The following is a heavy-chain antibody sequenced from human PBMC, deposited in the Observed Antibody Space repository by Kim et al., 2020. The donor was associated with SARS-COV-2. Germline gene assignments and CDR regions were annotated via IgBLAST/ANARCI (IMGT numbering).Heavy chain of an antibody. D-gene: IGHD2-15*01. CDR2: INPSGGST. V-gene: IGHV1-46*01. Sequence: ASVKVSCKASGYTFTSYYMHWVRQAPGQGLEWMGIINPSGGSTSYAQKFQGRVTMTRDTSTSTVYMELSSLRSEDTAVYYCARDRIQVVAATADYNWFDPWGQGTLVTVSS. CDR1: GYTFTSYY. CDR3: ARDRIQVVAATADYNWFDP. J-gene: IGHJ5*02.